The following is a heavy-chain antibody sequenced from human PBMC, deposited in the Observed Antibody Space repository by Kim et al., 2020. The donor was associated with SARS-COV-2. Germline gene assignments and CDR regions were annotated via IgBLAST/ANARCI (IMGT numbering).Heavy chain of an antibody. CDR3: ARDGLHCSSTSCYYWSHKNWFDP. D-gene: IGHD2-2*01. V-gene: IGHV1-69*13. CDR1: GGTFSSYA. J-gene: IGHJ5*02. CDR2: IIPIFGTA. Sequence: SVKVSCKASGGTFSSYAISWVRQAPGQGLEWMGGIIPIFGTANYAQKFQGRVTITADESTSTAYMELSSLRSEDTAVYYCARDGLHCSSTSCYYWSHKNWFDPWGQGTLVTVSS.